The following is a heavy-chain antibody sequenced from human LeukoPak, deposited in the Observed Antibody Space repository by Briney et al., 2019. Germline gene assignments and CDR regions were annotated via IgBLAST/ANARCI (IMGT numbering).Heavy chain of an antibody. D-gene: IGHD3-22*01. V-gene: IGHV1-18*01. CDR2: ISTYNGNT. J-gene: IGHJ4*02. CDR1: GYTFTSYG. CDR3: ARDLSNDSRGYPGY. Sequence: ASVKVSCKASGYTFTSYGISWVRQAPGQGLEWMGWISTYNGNTNYAQKLQGRVTLTTDTPTSTAYMELRSLRSDDTAVYYCARDLSNDSRGYPGYWGQGTLVTVSS.